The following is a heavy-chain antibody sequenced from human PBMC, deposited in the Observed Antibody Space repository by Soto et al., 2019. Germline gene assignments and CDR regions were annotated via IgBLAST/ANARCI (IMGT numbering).Heavy chain of an antibody. V-gene: IGHV3-48*02. CDR3: ARAVYYYGSGSPPGWFDP. CDR1: GVTFSSYS. J-gene: IGHJ5*02. D-gene: IGHD3-10*01. CDR2: ISSSSSTI. Sequence: PGGSLRLYCAASGVTFSSYSMNWVRQAPGKGLEWVSYISSSSSTIYYADSVKGRFTISRDNAKNSLYLQMNSLRDEDTAVYYCARAVYYYGSGSPPGWFDPWGQGTLVTVSS.